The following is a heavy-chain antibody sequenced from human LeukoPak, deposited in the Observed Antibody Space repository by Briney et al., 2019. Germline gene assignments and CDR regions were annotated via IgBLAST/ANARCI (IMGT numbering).Heavy chain of an antibody. CDR1: GFSFTNAW. J-gene: IGHJ4*02. CDR3: ARDMKGSLDY. D-gene: IGHD3-16*01. V-gene: IGHV3-7*01. Sequence: GGSLRLSRAASGFSFTNAWMAWVRQAPGKGLEWVANINQDGSTKQYADSVRGRFTISRDNAKNSLYLQLNSLRTEDTGLYHCARDMKGSLDYWGQGTLVTVSS. CDR2: INQDGSTK.